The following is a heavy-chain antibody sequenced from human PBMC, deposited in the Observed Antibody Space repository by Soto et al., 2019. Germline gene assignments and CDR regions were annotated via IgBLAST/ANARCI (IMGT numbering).Heavy chain of an antibody. Sequence: QVQLMESGGGVVQPGRSLRLSCAASGFTFSSYAMHWVRQAPGKGLEWVAVISYDGSNKYYADSVKGRFTISRDNSKNTLYLQMNSLRAEDTAVYYCARDVRAGGGDVWGQGTTVTVSS. D-gene: IGHD2-15*01. V-gene: IGHV3-30-3*01. J-gene: IGHJ6*02. CDR3: ARDVRAGGGDV. CDR2: ISYDGSNK. CDR1: GFTFSSYA.